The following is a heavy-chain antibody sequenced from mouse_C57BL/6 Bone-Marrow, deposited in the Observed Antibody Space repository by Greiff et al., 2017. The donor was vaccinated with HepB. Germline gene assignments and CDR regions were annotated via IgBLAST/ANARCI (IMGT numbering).Heavy chain of an antibody. CDR3: ARDYYYGSRGYYFDY. CDR2: IDPEDGET. J-gene: IGHJ2*01. D-gene: IGHD1-1*01. CDR1: GYTFTSYG. V-gene: IGHV14-2*01. Sequence: VQLQQSGAELARPGASVKLSCKASGYTFTSYGISWVKQRTEQGLEWIGRIDPEDGETKYAPKFQGKATITADTSSNTAYLQLSSLTSEDTAVYYCARDYYYGSRGYYFDYWGQGTTLTVSS.